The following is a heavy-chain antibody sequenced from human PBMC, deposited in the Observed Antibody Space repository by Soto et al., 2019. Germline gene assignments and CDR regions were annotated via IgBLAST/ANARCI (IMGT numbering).Heavy chain of an antibody. CDR2: ISYDGSNK. J-gene: IGHJ6*02. V-gene: IGHV3-30*18. CDR3: AKDLVAGGPYYYYYYGMGV. CDR1: GFTFSSYG. D-gene: IGHD6-19*01. Sequence: HPGGSLRLSCAASGFTFSSYGMHWVRQAPGKGLEWVAVISYDGSNKYYADSVKGRFTISRDNSKNTLYLQMNSLRAEDTAVYYCAKDLVAGGPYYYYYYGMGVRGQGTTVTVSS.